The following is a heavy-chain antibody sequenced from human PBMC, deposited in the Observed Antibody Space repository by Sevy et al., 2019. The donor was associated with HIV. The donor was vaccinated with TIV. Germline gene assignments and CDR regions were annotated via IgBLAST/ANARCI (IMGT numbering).Heavy chain of an antibody. CDR3: ARDLRLRGYCDGSFDY. J-gene: IGHJ4*02. V-gene: IGHV1-2*02. CDR2: INPNSGGT. D-gene: IGHD5-18*01. Sequence: ASVKVSCKASGYTFTGQYIHWVRQAPGQGLEWMGWINPNSGGTNYGQDFQGRVTLTRDTCITTAYMELSGLKSDDTAIYYCARDLRLRGYCDGSFDYWGQGTLVTVSS. CDR1: GYTFTGQY.